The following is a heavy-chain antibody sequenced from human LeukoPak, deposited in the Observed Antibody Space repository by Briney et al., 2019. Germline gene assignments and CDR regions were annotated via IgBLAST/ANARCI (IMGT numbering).Heavy chain of an antibody. CDR1: GFTFSSYG. V-gene: IGHV3-33*01. D-gene: IGHD3-22*01. CDR3: ARVPYYYDSSGYYSFDY. Sequence: GGSLRLSCAASGFTFSSYGMHWVRQAPGKGLEWVAVIWYDGSNKYYADSVKGRFTISRDNSKNTLYLQMNSLRAEDTAVYYCARVPYYYDSSGYYSFDYWGQGTLVTVSS. J-gene: IGHJ4*02. CDR2: IWYDGSNK.